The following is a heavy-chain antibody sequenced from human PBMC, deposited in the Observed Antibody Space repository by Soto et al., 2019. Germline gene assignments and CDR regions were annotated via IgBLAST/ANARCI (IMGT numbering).Heavy chain of an antibody. Sequence: SETLSLTCTVSGGSISSGGYYWSWIRQHPGKGLEWIGYIYYSGSTYYNPSLKSRVTISVDTSKNQFSLKLSSVTAADTAVYYCATCSSTRDTTLVYYGMDVWGQGTTVTSP. CDR3: ATCSSTRDTTLVYYGMDV. CDR2: IYYSGST. J-gene: IGHJ6*02. CDR1: GGSISSGGYY. V-gene: IGHV4-31*03. D-gene: IGHD2-2*01.